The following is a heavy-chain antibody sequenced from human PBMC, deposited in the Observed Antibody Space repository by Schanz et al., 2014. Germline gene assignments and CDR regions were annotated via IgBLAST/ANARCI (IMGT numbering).Heavy chain of an antibody. CDR1: GFTFSNYN. D-gene: IGHD6-13*01. CDR3: ATETYSSSWCFDY. J-gene: IGHJ4*02. V-gene: IGHV3-48*02. Sequence: EVQLVESGGGLVQPGGSLRLSCEASGFTFSNYNMNWVRQAPGKGLEWVSYISRSSSTIYYTDSVKGRFTISRDNAKNSVFLQMNGLRDEXXAVYYCATETYSSSWCFDYWGQGTLVTVSS. CDR2: ISRSSSTI.